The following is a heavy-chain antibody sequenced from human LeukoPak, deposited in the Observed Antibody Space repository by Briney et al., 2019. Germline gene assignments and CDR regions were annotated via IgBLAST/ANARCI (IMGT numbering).Heavy chain of an antibody. CDR3: ARARIGHDYDSGGYFDY. Sequence: SSVKVSCNCSGGTFSIYAISWVWHRPGQGIERKGMTIAIVGIANYEQKFQSRVTITADKSTSTAYMELSSLRSEDTAVYYCARARIGHDYDSGGYFDYWGQGTLVTVSS. D-gene: IGHD3-22*01. CDR2: TIAIVGIA. J-gene: IGHJ4*02. CDR1: GGTFSIYA. V-gene: IGHV1-69*04.